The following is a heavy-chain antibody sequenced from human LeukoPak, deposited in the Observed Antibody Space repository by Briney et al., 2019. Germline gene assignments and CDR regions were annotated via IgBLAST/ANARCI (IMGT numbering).Heavy chain of an antibody. Sequence: SETLSLTCAVYGGSFNDYYWSWIRQPPGKGLEWIGEINHSGSTNYNPSLKSRVTISVDTSKNQFSLKVNSVTAADTAVYYCARRYYDFLTGSRSGWIFDYWGQGTLVSVSS. V-gene: IGHV4-34*01. CDR1: GGSFNDYY. CDR2: INHSGST. CDR3: ARRYYDFLTGSRSGWIFDY. J-gene: IGHJ4*02. D-gene: IGHD3-9*01.